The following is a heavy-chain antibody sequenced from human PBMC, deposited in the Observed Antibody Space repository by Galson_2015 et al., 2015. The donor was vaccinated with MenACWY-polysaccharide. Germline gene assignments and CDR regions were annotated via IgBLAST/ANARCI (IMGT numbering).Heavy chain of an antibody. V-gene: IGHV3-30-3*01. J-gene: IGHJ4*02. D-gene: IGHD6-19*01. Sequence: SLRLSCAASGFTFSSYAVHWVRQAPGEGLEWVAVISYDGSNKYYADSVKGRFTISRDNSRNRLYLQMSSLRTEDTAVYYCARVPSGVAVAWSNFFASWGQGTLVTVSS. CDR1: GFTFSSYA. CDR2: ISYDGSNK. CDR3: ARVPSGVAVAWSNFFAS.